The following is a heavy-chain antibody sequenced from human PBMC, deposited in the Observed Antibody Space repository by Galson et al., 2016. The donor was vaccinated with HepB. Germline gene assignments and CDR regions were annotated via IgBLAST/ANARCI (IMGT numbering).Heavy chain of an antibody. V-gene: IGHV3-23*01. CDR2: ITGSGGYT. Sequence: LRLSCAASGFTFSTHAMSWVRQAPGKGLEWVSVITGSGGYTNSADSVKGRFTISRDNSKNTLYLQMNSLRAEDTAVYYCAKGYGLFDSWGQGTLVTVSS. D-gene: IGHD4-17*01. CDR3: AKGYGLFDS. CDR1: GFTFSTHA. J-gene: IGHJ4*02.